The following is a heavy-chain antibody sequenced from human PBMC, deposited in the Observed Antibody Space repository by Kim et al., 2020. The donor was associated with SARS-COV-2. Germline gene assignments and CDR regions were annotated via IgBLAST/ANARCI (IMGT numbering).Heavy chain of an antibody. D-gene: IGHD4-17*01. CDR3: ARGDNDYGAFLVLNDY. J-gene: IGHJ4*02. V-gene: IGHV1-8*01. CDR1: GYTFTSYD. Sequence: ASVKVSCKASGYTFTSYDINWVRQATGQGLEWMGWMNPNSGNTGYAQKFQGRVTMTRNTSISTAYMELSSLRSEDTAVYYCARGDNDYGAFLVLNDYWGQGTLVTVSS. CDR2: MNPNSGNT.